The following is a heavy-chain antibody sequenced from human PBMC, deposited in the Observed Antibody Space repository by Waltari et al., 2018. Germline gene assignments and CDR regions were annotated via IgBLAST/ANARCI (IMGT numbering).Heavy chain of an antibody. D-gene: IGHD5-12*01. V-gene: IGHV4-39*01. CDR3: VRHWKKSGYRFDP. CDR1: GGSISSGGFY. J-gene: IGHJ5*02. Sequence: QLPLQESGPGLVKPSETLSLTCTVSGGSISSGGFYWGWIRQSPGTGLEWIGSIDYNGITGYNPVLKSRVPISGDTSKNQFSLRLSSVTAADTAVYYCVRHWKKSGYRFDPWGQGILVTVSS. CDR2: IDYNGIT.